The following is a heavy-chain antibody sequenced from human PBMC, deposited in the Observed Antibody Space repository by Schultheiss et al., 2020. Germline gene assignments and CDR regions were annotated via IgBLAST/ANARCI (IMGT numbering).Heavy chain of an antibody. CDR3: AGQGGSWREAFDI. CDR1: GGSFSGYY. CDR2: INHSGST. J-gene: IGHJ3*02. D-gene: IGHD1-26*01. V-gene: IGHV4-34*01. Sequence: SETLSLTCAVYGGSFSGYYWSWIRQPPGKGLEWIGEINHSGSTNYNPSLKSRVTISVDTSKNQFSLKLSSVTAADTAVYYCAGQGGSWREAFDIWGQGTMVTVSS.